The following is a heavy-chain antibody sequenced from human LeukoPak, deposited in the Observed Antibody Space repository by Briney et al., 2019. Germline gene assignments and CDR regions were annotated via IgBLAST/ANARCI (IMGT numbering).Heavy chain of an antibody. D-gene: IGHD3-10*01. J-gene: IGHJ4*02. CDR3: ARSQNYYGSGDY. CDR1: GDSVSNGNYY. CDR2: IYYTGKT. Sequence: SETLSLTCTVSGDSVSNGNYYWSWLRQPPGKALEWIGYIYYTGKTCYNPSLEGRVTILVDTSRNHFSVKLSSVTAADTAVYYCARSQNYYGSGDYWSQGTLVTVSS. V-gene: IGHV4-61*03.